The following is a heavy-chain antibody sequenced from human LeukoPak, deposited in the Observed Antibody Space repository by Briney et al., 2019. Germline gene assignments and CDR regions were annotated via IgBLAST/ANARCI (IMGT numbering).Heavy chain of an antibody. CDR2: ISSSSSYI. Sequence: GGSLRLSCAASGFTFSSYSMNWVRQAPGKGLEWVSSISSSSSYIYYADSVKGRFTISRDNAKNSLYLQMNSLRAEDTAVYYCARDRSSYDILTGYYNPRFDYWGQGTLVTVSS. J-gene: IGHJ4*02. V-gene: IGHV3-21*01. D-gene: IGHD3-9*01. CDR3: ARDRSSYDILTGYYNPRFDY. CDR1: GFTFSSYS.